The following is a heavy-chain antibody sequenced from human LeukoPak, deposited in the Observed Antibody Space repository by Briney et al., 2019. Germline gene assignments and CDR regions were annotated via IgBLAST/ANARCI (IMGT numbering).Heavy chain of an antibody. V-gene: IGHV4-31*03. CDR3: AASSGVTLGRF. CDR1: GGSISSGSHY. Sequence: PSETLSLTCTVSGGSISSGSHYYQWIRQHPGKGLEWLGYIYYTGITSYNPSLKSRVTMSVETSMNQVSLKVTSLTAADTAVYYCAASSGVTLGRFWGQGALVTVSS. J-gene: IGHJ4*02. CDR2: IYYTGIT. D-gene: IGHD3-16*01.